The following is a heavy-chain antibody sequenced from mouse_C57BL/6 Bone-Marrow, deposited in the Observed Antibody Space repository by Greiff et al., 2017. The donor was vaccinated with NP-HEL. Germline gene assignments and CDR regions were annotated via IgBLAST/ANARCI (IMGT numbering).Heavy chain of an antibody. D-gene: IGHD2-5*01. CDR3: ANQDSYSNYRVYYAMDY. J-gene: IGHJ4*01. Sequence: VQLQQSDAELVKPGASVKISCKVSGYTFTDHTIHWMKQRPEQGLEWIGYIYPRDGSTKYNEKFKGKATLTADKSSSTAYMQLNSLTSEDSAVYFCANQDSYSNYRVYYAMDYWGQGTSVTVSS. V-gene: IGHV1-78*01. CDR1: GYTFTDHT. CDR2: IYPRDGST.